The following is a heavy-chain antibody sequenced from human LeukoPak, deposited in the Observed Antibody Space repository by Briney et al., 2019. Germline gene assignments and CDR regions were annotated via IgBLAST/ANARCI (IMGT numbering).Heavy chain of an antibody. D-gene: IGHD2-21*01. CDR2: IYGGGST. CDR1: GFTVSSNY. Sequence: PGGSLRLSCAASGFTVSSNYMSWVRQAPGKGLEWVSGIYGGGSTYYADSVKGRFTISRDNSKNTLFLQMNSLRAEDTAVYYCARGLWGSPPFDCWGQGTLVTVSS. CDR3: ARGLWGSPPFDC. V-gene: IGHV3-66*01. J-gene: IGHJ4*02.